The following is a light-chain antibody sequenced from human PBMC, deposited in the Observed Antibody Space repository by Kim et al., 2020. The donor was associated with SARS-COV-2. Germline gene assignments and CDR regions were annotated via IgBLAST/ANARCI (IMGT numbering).Light chain of an antibody. CDR1: GNDFSGCNF. CDR3: SSYAGSNWV. Sequence: PGESGTVSGSGTGNDFSGCNFVSLYQQKPGKAPKLVISEVSKRPSGVPDRFAGSKAGYTASLLLSGLQAQEEAEYYCSSYAGSNWVVGGVTQLT. V-gene: IGLV2-8*01. CDR2: EVS. J-gene: IGLJ3*02.